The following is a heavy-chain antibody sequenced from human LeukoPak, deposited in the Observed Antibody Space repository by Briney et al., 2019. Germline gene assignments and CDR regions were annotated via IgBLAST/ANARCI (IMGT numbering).Heavy chain of an antibody. CDR2: FDGRGGTI. CDR1: GFTFSSYA. V-gene: IGHV3-23*01. Sequence: PGGSLRLSCAASGFTFSSYAMSWVRQAPGRGLEWVSSFDGRGGTIYYADSVKGRFTISRDNSKNTVYLQMNSLRAEDTAVYYCAKEKDASGSYVFDYWGQGTLVTVSS. D-gene: IGHD3-10*01. CDR3: AKEKDASGSYVFDY. J-gene: IGHJ4*02.